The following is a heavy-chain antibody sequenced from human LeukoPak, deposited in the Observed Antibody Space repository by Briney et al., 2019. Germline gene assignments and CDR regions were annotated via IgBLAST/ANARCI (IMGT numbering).Heavy chain of an antibody. D-gene: IGHD2-15*01. CDR1: GFTFSRHW. J-gene: IGHJ4*02. Sequence: GGSLRLSCAAFGFTFSRHWMYWVRQAPGKGLEWVANIKQDGSAKPYVDSVKGRFTISRDNAKNSLFLQMNSLRVEDTDVYYCARDNGWSADFWGQGTLVTVSS. CDR2: IKQDGSAK. CDR3: ARDNGWSADF. V-gene: IGHV3-7*03.